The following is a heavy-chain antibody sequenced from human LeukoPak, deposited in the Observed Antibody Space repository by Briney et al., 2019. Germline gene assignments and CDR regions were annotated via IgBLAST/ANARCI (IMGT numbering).Heavy chain of an antibody. Sequence: ASVKVSCKASGYTFTTHYMHWVRQAPGQGLEWMGIINPSGGSTSYAQKFQGRVTMTRDTSTSTVYMELSSLRSEDTAVYFCARELSIVGAHDYWGQGTLVTVSS. J-gene: IGHJ4*02. V-gene: IGHV1-46*01. CDR2: INPSGGST. CDR3: ARELSIVGAHDY. CDR1: GYTFTTHY. D-gene: IGHD1-26*01.